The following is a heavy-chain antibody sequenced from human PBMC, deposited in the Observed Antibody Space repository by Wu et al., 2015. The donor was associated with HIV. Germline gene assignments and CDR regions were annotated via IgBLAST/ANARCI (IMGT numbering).Heavy chain of an antibody. D-gene: IGHD2-21*01. J-gene: IGHJ6*03. CDR3: TTGGESDIPPTYYMDV. CDR2: INPSSAYA. Sequence: QVQLVQSGAEVKKPGSSVKVSCKASGYTFTSYQIHWVRQAPGQGLEWMGIINPSSAYATYAQKFQGRITMTRDTSTSTVYMELISLSSEDTAVYYCTTGGESDIPPTYYMDVWGKGTTVTVSS. V-gene: IGHV1-46*03. CDR1: GYTFTSYQ.